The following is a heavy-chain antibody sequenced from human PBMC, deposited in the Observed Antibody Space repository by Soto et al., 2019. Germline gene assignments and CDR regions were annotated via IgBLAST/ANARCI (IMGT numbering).Heavy chain of an antibody. CDR1: GFSFDDYA. Sequence: EVQVVESGGGLVQPGRSLRLSCAASGFSFDDYAMHWVRQALGKGLEWVSGISWNSGTIGYADSVKGRFTISRDNAKNSLYLQMNSLSGEDTAVYYCAKSTGGTANGMGVWGQGTTVTVSS. J-gene: IGHJ6*02. CDR3: AKSTGGTANGMGV. D-gene: IGHD2-8*02. CDR2: ISWNSGTI. V-gene: IGHV3-9*01.